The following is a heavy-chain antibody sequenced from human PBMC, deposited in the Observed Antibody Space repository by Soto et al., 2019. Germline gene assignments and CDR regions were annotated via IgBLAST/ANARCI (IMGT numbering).Heavy chain of an antibody. V-gene: IGHV3-33*01. Sequence: QVHLVESGGGVVQPGRSLRLSCAASGFSFSIYGMHWVRQAPGKGLEWVAVIWYDGSKKFHADSVKGRFTISRDNSKNTLYLQRSSLRAEDTAVYYCARDEAGTVDYWGQGTLVTVSS. J-gene: IGHJ4*02. D-gene: IGHD6-19*01. CDR2: IWYDGSKK. CDR3: ARDEAGTVDY. CDR1: GFSFSIYG.